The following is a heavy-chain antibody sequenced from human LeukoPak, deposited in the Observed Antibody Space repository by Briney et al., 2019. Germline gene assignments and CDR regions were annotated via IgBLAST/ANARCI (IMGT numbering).Heavy chain of an antibody. CDR3: AREAAARPHYYYGMDV. Sequence: GGSLRLSCAASGFTFSSYSMNWVRQAPGKGLEWVSSISSSSSYIYYADSVKGRFTISRDNAKNSPYLQMNSLRAEDTAVYYCAREAAARPHYYYGMDVWGQGTTVTVSS. V-gene: IGHV3-21*01. J-gene: IGHJ6*02. CDR2: ISSSSSYI. CDR1: GFTFSSYS. D-gene: IGHD6-6*01.